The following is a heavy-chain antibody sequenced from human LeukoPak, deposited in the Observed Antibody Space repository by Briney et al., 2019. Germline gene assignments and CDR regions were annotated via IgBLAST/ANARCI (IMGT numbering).Heavy chain of an antibody. CDR1: GFTFDDYA. D-gene: IGHD3-10*01. CDR3: AKTYYGSGSYWYHYMDV. CDR2: ISWNSGSI. V-gene: IGHV3-9*01. J-gene: IGHJ6*03. Sequence: GRSLRLSCAASGFTFDDYAMHWVRQAPGKGLEWVSGISWNSGSIGHADSVKGRFTISRDNAKNYLYLQMNSLRAEDTALYYCAKTYYGSGSYWYHYMDVWGKGNTVTVSS.